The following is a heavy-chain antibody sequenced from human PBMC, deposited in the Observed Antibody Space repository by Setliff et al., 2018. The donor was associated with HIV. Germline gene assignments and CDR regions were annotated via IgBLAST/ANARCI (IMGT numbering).Heavy chain of an antibody. Sequence: LRLSCAASGFTVSSNYMSWVRQAPGKGLEWVSVIYSGGSTYYADSVKGRFTISRDNSKNTLYLQMNSRRAEDTAVYYCARGMGATSYYYYYMDVWGKGPTVTVSS. D-gene: IGHD1-26*01. CDR1: GFTVSSNY. V-gene: IGHV3-66*02. CDR2: IYSGGST. J-gene: IGHJ6*03. CDR3: ARGMGATSYYYYYMDV.